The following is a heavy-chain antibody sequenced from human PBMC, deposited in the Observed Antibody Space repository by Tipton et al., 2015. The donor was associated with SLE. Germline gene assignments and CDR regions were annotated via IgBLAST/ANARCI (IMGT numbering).Heavy chain of an antibody. D-gene: IGHD6-6*01. CDR3: ARVGSIAARKHHYYGMDV. Sequence: QSGAEVKKPGASVKVSCKASGYTFTGYYMHWVRQAPGQGLEWMGWINPNSDAANYAQKFQGRVTLTWDTSITTAYVELNSLRSDDTAVYYCARVGSIAARKHHYYGMDVWGQGTTVTVSS. CDR1: GYTFTGYY. CDR2: INPNSDAA. V-gene: IGHV1-2*02. J-gene: IGHJ6*02.